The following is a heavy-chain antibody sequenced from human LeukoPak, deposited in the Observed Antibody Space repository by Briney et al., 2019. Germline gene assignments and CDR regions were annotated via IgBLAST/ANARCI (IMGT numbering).Heavy chain of an antibody. D-gene: IGHD3-3*01. CDR2: IYYSGST. Sequence: SETLSLTCTVSGGSISSYYWSWIRQPPGKGLEWIGYIYYSGSTNYNPSLKSRVTISVDTSKNQFSLKLSSVTAADTAVYYCAGQSITIFGVVTYYYGMDVWGQGTTVTVSS. V-gene: IGHV4-59*08. J-gene: IGHJ6*02. CDR1: GGSISSYY. CDR3: AGQSITIFGVVTYYYGMDV.